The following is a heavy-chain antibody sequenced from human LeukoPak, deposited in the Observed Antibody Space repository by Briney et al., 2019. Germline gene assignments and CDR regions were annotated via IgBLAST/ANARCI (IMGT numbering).Heavy chain of an antibody. CDR1: GFTFSSYA. Sequence: GGSLRLSCAASGFTFSSYAMSWVRQAPGKGLEWVSAISGSGGSTYYADSVKGRFTISRDNSKNTLCLQMNSLRAEDTAVYYCAKDRCSTSCYFDYWGQGTLVTVSS. D-gene: IGHD2-2*01. CDR2: ISGSGGST. V-gene: IGHV3-23*01. J-gene: IGHJ4*02. CDR3: AKDRCSTSCYFDY.